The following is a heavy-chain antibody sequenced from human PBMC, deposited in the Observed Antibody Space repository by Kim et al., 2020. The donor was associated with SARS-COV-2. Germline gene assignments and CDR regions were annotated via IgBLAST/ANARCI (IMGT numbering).Heavy chain of an antibody. CDR3: ARDYRGGCSYGNYDFDY. J-gene: IGHJ4*02. V-gene: IGHV3-23*01. D-gene: IGHD5-18*01. Sequence: VKGRFTISRDTSKNTLYLQVSSLRAGDTAGYYCARDYRGGCSYGNYDFDYWGQGTLVTVSS.